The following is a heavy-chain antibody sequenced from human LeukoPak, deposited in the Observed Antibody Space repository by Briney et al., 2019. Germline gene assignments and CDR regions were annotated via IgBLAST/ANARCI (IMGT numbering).Heavy chain of an antibody. D-gene: IGHD3-10*01. V-gene: IGHV3-21*01. CDR1: GFTFATYT. CDR2: IGATQTYI. J-gene: IGHJ4*02. Sequence: PGGSLRLACTGAGFTFATYTFNWVRQAPGKGLEWVASIGATQTYIYYADSVKGRFTISRDNADNTLYLQMNSLRAEDTAVYYCTKDTFGAEDYWGQGTLVIVSS. CDR3: TKDTFGAEDY.